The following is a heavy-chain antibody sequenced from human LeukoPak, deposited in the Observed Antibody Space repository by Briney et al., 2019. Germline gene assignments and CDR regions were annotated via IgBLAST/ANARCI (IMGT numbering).Heavy chain of an antibody. CDR1: GGSISSSSYY. J-gene: IGHJ5*02. CDR2: IYYSGST. Sequence: SSETLSLTCTVSGGSISSSSYYWGWIRQPPGKGLEWIGSIYYSGSTYYNPSLKSRVTISVDTSKNQFSLKLSSVTAADTAVYYCARRRHLIAAAGPPYNWFDPWGQGTLVTVSS. D-gene: IGHD6-13*01. V-gene: IGHV4-39*01. CDR3: ARRRHLIAAAGPPYNWFDP.